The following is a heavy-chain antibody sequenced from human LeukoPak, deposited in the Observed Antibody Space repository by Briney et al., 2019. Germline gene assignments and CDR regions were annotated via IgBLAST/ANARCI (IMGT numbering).Heavy chain of an antibody. CDR3: AKGLHTSSWYGNWFDP. D-gene: IGHD2-15*01. CDR2: ISSDGSKE. CDR1: GFIFSTFA. V-gene: IGHV3-30*18. J-gene: IGHJ5*02. Sequence: GRPLRLSCGASGFIFSTFAMHGVRQTPDKGLEWVAVISSDGSKEIYADSVKGRFTISRDNSKNTLYLRINNLTPEDTAVYYCAKGLHTSSWYGNWFDPWGQGTLVTVSS.